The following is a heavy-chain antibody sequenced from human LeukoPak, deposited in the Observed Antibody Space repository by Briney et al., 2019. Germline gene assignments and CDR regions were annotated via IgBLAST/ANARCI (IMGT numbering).Heavy chain of an antibody. D-gene: IGHD3-22*01. CDR2: IIPIFGTA. V-gene: IGHV1-69*13. CDR1: GGTFSSYT. J-gene: IGHJ4*02. Sequence: SVKVPCKASGGTFSSYTISWVRQAPGQGLEWMGGIIPIFGTANYAQKFQGRVTITADESTSTAYMELSSLRSEDTAVYYCARGVGEYYDSTRAGFDYWGQGTLVTVSS. CDR3: ARGVGEYYDSTRAGFDY.